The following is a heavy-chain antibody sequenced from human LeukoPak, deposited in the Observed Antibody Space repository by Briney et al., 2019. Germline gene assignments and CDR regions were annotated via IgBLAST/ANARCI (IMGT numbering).Heavy chain of an antibody. D-gene: IGHD5-24*01. CDR2: ISSSSLYI. CDR1: GFTLSTYS. J-gene: IGHJ4*02. Sequence: PGGSLRLSCAASGFTLSTYSLNWVRQAPGKGLEWVSSISSSSLYIYHADAVKVRVTISRDNAKNSLFLQMNGLRAEETAVYYCAREGDGYNSPIDYWGQGTLVTVSS. CDR3: AREGDGYNSPIDY. V-gene: IGHV3-21*01.